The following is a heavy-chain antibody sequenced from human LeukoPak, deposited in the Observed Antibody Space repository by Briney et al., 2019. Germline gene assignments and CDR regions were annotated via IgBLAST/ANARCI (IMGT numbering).Heavy chain of an antibody. Sequence: GGSLRLSCAASGLTFSNYWMDWVRQAPGKGLVWVSGINSDGSSTSYADSVKGRFTISRDNAKNTLYLQMNSLRAEDTAVYYCARDLYSYWGQGTLVTVSS. V-gene: IGHV3-74*01. D-gene: IGHD1-26*01. J-gene: IGHJ4*02. CDR1: GLTFSNYW. CDR3: ARDLYSY. CDR2: INSDGSST.